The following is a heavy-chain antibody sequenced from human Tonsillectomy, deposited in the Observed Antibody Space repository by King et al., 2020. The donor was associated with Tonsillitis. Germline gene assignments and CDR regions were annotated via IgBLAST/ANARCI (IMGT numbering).Heavy chain of an antibody. J-gene: IGHJ6*02. CDR2: INSGGTHI. Sequence: QLVQSGGGLVKPGGSLRLACTGSEFTFSSYDMHWVRQAPGKGLEWLSYINSGGTHIDYALSMEGRFTIYRDNAKRSLYLQMSSLRAEDTAVYFCARALPLRAPNYRYGVDVWGQGTTVTVS. CDR3: ARALPLRAPNYRYGVDV. D-gene: IGHD3-16*02. CDR1: EFTFSSYD. V-gene: IGHV3-21*01.